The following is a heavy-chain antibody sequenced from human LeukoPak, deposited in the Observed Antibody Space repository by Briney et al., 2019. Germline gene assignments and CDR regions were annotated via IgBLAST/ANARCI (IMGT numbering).Heavy chain of an antibody. CDR3: ARDSDYYGSGSYFN. CDR2: IIPIFGTA. CDR1: GGTFSSYA. D-gene: IGHD3-10*01. J-gene: IGHJ4*02. Sequence: GASVKVSCKASGGTFSSYAISWVRQAPGQGLEWMGRIIPIFGTANYAQKFQGRVTITTDESTSTAYMELSSLRSEDTAVYYCARDSDYYGSGSYFNWGQGTLSPSPQ. V-gene: IGHV1-69*05.